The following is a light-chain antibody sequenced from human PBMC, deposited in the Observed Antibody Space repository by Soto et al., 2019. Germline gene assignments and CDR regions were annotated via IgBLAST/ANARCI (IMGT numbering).Light chain of an antibody. Sequence: QSALTQPASVSGTPGQRVPISCSGSSSNIGSKTVNWYQQVPGTAPKLLIHSNNQRPSGVPDRFSGSKSGTSASLAISGLQSEDEADYYCASWDDSLNGWVFGGGTKVTVL. V-gene: IGLV1-44*01. CDR3: ASWDDSLNGWV. CDR1: SSNIGSKT. CDR2: SNN. J-gene: IGLJ2*01.